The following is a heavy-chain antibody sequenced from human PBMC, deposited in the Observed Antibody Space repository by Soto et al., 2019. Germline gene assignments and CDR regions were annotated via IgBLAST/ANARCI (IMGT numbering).Heavy chain of an antibody. J-gene: IGHJ4*02. V-gene: IGHV3-64D*08. CDR1: GFTFNTYT. CDR3: VKDLATRGYSYADY. D-gene: IGHD5-18*01. Sequence: VGSLRLSCAASGFTFNTYTLAWVRQAPGRGLEYVSAMSSNRGSIYYGDSVKGRFTISRDNSKNTLYLQMSSLRAEDTAVYYCVKDLATRGYSYADYWGQGTLVTVSS. CDR2: MSSNRGSI.